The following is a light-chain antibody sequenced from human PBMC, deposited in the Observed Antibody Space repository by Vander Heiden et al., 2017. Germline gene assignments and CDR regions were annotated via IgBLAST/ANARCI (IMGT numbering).Light chain of an antibody. CDR1: QSVSSSY. J-gene: IGKJ2*01. Sequence: EIVLTQSPGPLSLSPGERATLSCRASQSVSSSYLAWYQQKPGQAPRLLIYGASSRATGIPDRVSGSGSGTDFTLTISRLEPEDFAVYYCQQYGSSPMYTFGQGTKLEIK. CDR3: QQYGSSPMYT. CDR2: GAS. V-gene: IGKV3-20*01.